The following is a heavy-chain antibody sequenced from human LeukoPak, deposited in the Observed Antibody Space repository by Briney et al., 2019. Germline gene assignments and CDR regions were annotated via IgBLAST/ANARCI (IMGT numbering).Heavy chain of an antibody. CDR2: IRYDGSNK. V-gene: IGHV3-30*02. CDR1: GFTFSSYA. J-gene: IGHJ4*02. Sequence: GGSLRLSCAASGFTFSSYAMHWVRQAPGKGLEWVAFIRYDGSNKHYVDSVKGRFTISRDNSKNTLYLRMNSLRAEDTAVYYCAKDVYGSGWYGSFDFWGQGTLVTVSS. CDR3: AKDVYGSGWYGSFDF. D-gene: IGHD6-19*01.